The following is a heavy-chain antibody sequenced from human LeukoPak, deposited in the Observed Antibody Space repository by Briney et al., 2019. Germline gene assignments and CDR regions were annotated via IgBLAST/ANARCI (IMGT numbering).Heavy chain of an antibody. CDR2: ISGSGGST. Sequence: GGSLRLSCVASGFTFSSYAMSWVRQAPGKGLEWVSAISGSGGSTYYADSVKGRFTISRDNSKNTLFLQMNSLRAEDTAVYYCAKGPKAYCSGGCCFADYWGQGNLVTAPS. CDR1: GFTFSSYA. V-gene: IGHV3-23*01. D-gene: IGHD2-15*01. CDR3: AKGPKAYCSGGCCFADY. J-gene: IGHJ4*02.